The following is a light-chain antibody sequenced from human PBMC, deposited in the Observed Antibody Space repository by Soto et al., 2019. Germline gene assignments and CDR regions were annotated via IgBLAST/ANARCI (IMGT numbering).Light chain of an antibody. CDR3: QQYGSSPLT. V-gene: IGKV3-20*01. Sequence: EIVLTQSPGTLSLSPGERATLSCRASQSVSSSYLAWYQQKPGQAPRLLIYGASSRATGIPDRFSDSGSGTDFTLTISRLEPEDFAVYYCQQYGSSPLTFGGGTKAEIK. J-gene: IGKJ4*01. CDR1: QSVSSSY. CDR2: GAS.